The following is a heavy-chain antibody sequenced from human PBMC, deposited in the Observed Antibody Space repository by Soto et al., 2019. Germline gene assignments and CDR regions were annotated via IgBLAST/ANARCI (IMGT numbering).Heavy chain of an antibody. CDR1: GGSISSGGYY. J-gene: IGHJ3*02. D-gene: IGHD6-19*01. Sequence: SETLSLTCTVSGGSISSGGYYWSWIRQHPGKGLEWIGYIYYSGSTNYNQSLKSRVTISVDTSKNQFSLKLSSVTAADTAVYYCARPGWRNAPYDAFDIWGQGTMVTVSS. V-gene: IGHV4-31*03. CDR2: IYYSGST. CDR3: ARPGWRNAPYDAFDI.